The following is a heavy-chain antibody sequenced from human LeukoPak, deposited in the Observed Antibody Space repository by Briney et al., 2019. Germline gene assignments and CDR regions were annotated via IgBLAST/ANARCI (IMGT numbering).Heavy chain of an antibody. Sequence: SETLSLTCTVSGDSISSYYWSWIRQPPGKGLEWIGYIYYSGSTNYNPSLKSRVTISVDTSKNQFSLKLSSVTAADTAVYYCARGGITMVRGVIITPAFDYWGQGTLVTVSS. V-gene: IGHV4-59*01. J-gene: IGHJ4*02. CDR2: IYYSGST. CDR3: ARGGITMVRGVIITPAFDY. CDR1: GDSISSYY. D-gene: IGHD3-10*01.